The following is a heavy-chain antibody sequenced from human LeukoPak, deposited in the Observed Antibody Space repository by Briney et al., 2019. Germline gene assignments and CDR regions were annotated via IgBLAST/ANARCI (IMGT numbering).Heavy chain of an antibody. Sequence: GGSLRLSCAASGFTFSSYAMSWVRQAPGKGLEWVSLINDSGGNTYYADSVKGRFTISRDNVKSSLYLQMNSLRAEDTAVYYCARDGYWGQGTLVTVSS. V-gene: IGHV3-23*01. J-gene: IGHJ4*02. CDR1: GFTFSSYA. CDR3: ARDGY. CDR2: INDSGGNT.